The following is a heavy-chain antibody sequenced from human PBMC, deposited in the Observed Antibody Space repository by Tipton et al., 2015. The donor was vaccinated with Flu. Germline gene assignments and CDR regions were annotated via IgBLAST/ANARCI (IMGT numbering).Heavy chain of an antibody. CDR3: AKDWFRQDIVGRAAPFDS. D-gene: IGHD5-12*01. CDR1: GFTFSIYA. Sequence: SLRLSCAASGFTFSIYAMSLVRQAPGEGLEWVSGISATTGNTYFADSVKGRFTISRDNSKNTLYLQMSSLRAEDTAVYYCAKDWFRQDIVGRAAPFDSWGQRIRVTVSS. CDR2: ISATTGNT. J-gene: IGHJ4*02. V-gene: IGHV3-23*01.